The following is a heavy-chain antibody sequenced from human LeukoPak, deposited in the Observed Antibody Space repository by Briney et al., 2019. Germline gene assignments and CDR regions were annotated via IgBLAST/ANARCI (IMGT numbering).Heavy chain of an antibody. CDR2: ISGSGGST. CDR3: AKDRHYYGSGSTNWFDP. J-gene: IGHJ5*02. CDR1: GFTFSSYA. Sequence: PGGSLRLSCAASGFTFSSYAMSWVRRAPGKGLEWVSAISGSGGSTYYADSVKGRFTISRDNSKNTLYLQMNSLRAEDTAVYYCAKDRHYYGSGSTNWFDPWGQGTLVTVSS. V-gene: IGHV3-23*01. D-gene: IGHD3-10*01.